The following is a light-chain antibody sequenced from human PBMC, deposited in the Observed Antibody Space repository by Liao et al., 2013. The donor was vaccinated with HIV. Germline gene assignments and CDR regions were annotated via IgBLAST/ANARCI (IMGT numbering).Light chain of an antibody. Sequence: SYELTQSPSVSVSPGQTASITCSGDYLGDKYASWYQHKPGQAPVLVIYQDNKRPSGIPERFSGSNSGNTATLTISGTQAIDEADYYCQTWDSTSYVFGTGTKVIVL. CDR2: QDN. V-gene: IGLV3-1*01. J-gene: IGLJ1*01. CDR3: QTWDSTSYV. CDR1: YLGDKY.